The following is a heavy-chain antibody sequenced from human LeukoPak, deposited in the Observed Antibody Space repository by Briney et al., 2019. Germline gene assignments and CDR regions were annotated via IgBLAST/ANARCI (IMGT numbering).Heavy chain of an antibody. CDR2: LRYDGTDE. Sequence: GGSLRLSCAASGFTFSDYGMHWVRQAPGKGLEWVAFLRYDGTDEYYSDSVRGRFSTSRDNSKNTVYLQMNRLRAEDTAVYYCAKDRISLGELLSSLEYWGQGILVTGSS. D-gene: IGHD3-10*01. V-gene: IGHV3-30*02. CDR3: AKDRISLGELLSSLEY. J-gene: IGHJ4*02. CDR1: GFTFSDYG.